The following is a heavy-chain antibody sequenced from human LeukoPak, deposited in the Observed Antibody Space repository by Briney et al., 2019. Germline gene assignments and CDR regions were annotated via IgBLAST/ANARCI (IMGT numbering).Heavy chain of an antibody. CDR1: GGTFSSYA. J-gene: IGHJ4*02. Sequence: GASVKVSCKASGGTFSSYAISWVRQAPGQGLEWMGRIIPILGIANYAQKFQGRVTITADKSTSTAYMELSSLRSEDTAVYYCARSLWEQQLVRGGDYWGQGTLVTVSS. D-gene: IGHD6-13*01. CDR3: ARSLWEQQLVRGGDY. CDR2: IIPILGIA. V-gene: IGHV1-69*04.